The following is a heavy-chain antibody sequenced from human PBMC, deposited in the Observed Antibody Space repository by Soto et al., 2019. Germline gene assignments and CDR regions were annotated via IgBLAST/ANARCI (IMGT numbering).Heavy chain of an antibody. Sequence: PSETLSLTCTVSGGSISSYYWSWIRQPPGKGLEWIGYIYYSGSTNYNPSLKSRVTISVETSKNQFSMRMTSVTAADTAVYYCVRFYYDSLRFTVGLRGQGTLVTVSS. CDR1: GGSISSYY. CDR3: VRFYYDSLRFTVGL. J-gene: IGHJ4*02. V-gene: IGHV4-59*08. CDR2: IYYSGST. D-gene: IGHD3-22*01.